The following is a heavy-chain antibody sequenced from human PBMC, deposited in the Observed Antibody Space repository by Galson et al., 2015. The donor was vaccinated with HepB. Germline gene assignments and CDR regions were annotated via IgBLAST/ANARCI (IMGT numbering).Heavy chain of an antibody. V-gene: IGHV3-30-3*01. Sequence: SLRLSCAASGFTFNTYTMQWVRQAPGKGLEWVAAISSAGGIQFHADSVKGRFTFSRDNSENMLYLQMNSLRVEDTAIYYCARDAMGRGSGSYSAFDYWGQGTLVTVSS. CDR1: GFTFNTYT. CDR2: ISSAGGIQ. J-gene: IGHJ4*02. D-gene: IGHD1-26*01. CDR3: ARDAMGRGSGSYSAFDY.